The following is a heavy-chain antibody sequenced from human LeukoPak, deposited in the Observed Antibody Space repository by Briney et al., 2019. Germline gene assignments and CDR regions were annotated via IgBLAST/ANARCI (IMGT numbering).Heavy chain of an antibody. CDR2: ISYDGSNK. CDR1: GFTFSTYG. V-gene: IGHV3-30*18. D-gene: IGHD1-26*01. J-gene: IGHJ4*02. CDR3: AKDPRVWDIMLMEYYFDY. Sequence: PGGSLRLSCAASGFTFSTYGMHWVRQAPGKGLEWVAVISYDGSNKDYADSVKGRFTISRDNSKHTLYLQMNSLRAEDTAVYYCAKDPRVWDIMLMEYYFDYWGQGTLVTVSS.